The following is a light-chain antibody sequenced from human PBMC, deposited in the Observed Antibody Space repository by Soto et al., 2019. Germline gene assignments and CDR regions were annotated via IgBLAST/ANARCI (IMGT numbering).Light chain of an antibody. CDR3: SSYTGSSTDV. CDR1: SSDVGGYNY. V-gene: IGLV2-14*01. J-gene: IGLJ1*01. CDR2: EVS. Sequence: QSVLTQPASVSGSPGQSITISCTGTSSDVGGYNYVSWYQQHPGKAPKLMIYEVSNRPSGVSNRFSGSKSGNTASLTISGLQAEDEAHYYCSSYTGSSTDVFGSGTKLTVL.